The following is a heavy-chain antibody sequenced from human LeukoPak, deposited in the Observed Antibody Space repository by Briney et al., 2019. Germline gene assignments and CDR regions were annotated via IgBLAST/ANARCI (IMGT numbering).Heavy chain of an antibody. CDR3: ARQGGYSSSPDY. CDR1: GGSFSGYY. V-gene: IGHV4-59*08. D-gene: IGHD6-13*01. J-gene: IGHJ4*02. Sequence: SETLSLTCAVYGGSFSGYYWSWIRQPPGKGLEWIGYIYYSGSTNYNPSLKSRVTISVDTSKNQFSLKLNSVTATDTAVYYCARQGGYSSSPDYWGQGTLVTVSS. CDR2: IYYSGST.